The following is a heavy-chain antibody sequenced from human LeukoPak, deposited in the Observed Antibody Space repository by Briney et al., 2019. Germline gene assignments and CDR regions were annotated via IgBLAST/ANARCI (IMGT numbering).Heavy chain of an antibody. J-gene: IGHJ4*02. CDR3: ARGPIGY. CDR2: IYHSGST. V-gene: IGHV4-59*12. Sequence: SETLSLTCTVSGGSISSYYWSWIRQPPGKGLEWIGYIYHSGSTYYNPSLKSRVTISVDRSKNQFSLKLSSVTAADTAVYYCARGPIGYWGQGTLVTVSS. D-gene: IGHD2/OR15-2a*01. CDR1: GGSISSYY.